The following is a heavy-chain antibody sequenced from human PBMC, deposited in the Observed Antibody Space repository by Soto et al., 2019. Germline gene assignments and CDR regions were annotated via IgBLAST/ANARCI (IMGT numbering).Heavy chain of an antibody. J-gene: IGHJ4*02. Sequence: GGSLRLSCAGSGFIFSDYAMSWVRQAPGKGLEWVSAISGSGGDTYYADSVKGRFTVSRDNSKSTLFLQMSSLRAEDTAVYYCAYRYFYGSSGCSSFLCFDSWGQGTLVTVSS. D-gene: IGHD3-22*01. CDR2: ISGSGGDT. CDR3: AYRYFYGSSGCSSFLCFDS. CDR1: GFIFSDYA. V-gene: IGHV3-23*01.